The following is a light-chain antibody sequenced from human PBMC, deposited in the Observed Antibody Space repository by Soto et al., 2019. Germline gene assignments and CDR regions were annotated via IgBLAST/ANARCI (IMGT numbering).Light chain of an antibody. CDR3: QQYAGPPTT. CDR2: GAS. CDR1: QTVSNNY. Sequence: EIVLTQSPGTLSLSPRDRATLSCRASQTVSNNYLAWCQQKPGQAPRVIMYGASRRATGIPDRFSGGGSGTDFTLTISRLEPEDFAVYFCQQYAGPPTTFGQGTRLEIK. J-gene: IGKJ5*01. V-gene: IGKV3-20*01.